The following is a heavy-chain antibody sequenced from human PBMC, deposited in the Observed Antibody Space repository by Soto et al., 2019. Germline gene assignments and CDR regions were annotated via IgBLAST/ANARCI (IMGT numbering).Heavy chain of an antibody. Sequence: GGSLRLSCAASGFTFSSYSMNWVRQAPGKGLEWVSSISSSSSYIYYADSVKGRFTISRDNAKNSLYLQMNSLRAEDTAVYYCARHHNWNLYGMDVWGQGTTVTVSS. D-gene: IGHD1-20*01. CDR3: ARHHNWNLYGMDV. CDR1: GFTFSSYS. V-gene: IGHV3-21*01. J-gene: IGHJ6*02. CDR2: ISSSSSYI.